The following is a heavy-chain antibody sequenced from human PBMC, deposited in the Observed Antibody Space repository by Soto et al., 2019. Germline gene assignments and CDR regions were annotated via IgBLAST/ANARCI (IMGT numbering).Heavy chain of an antibody. Sequence: SETLSLTCTVSGGSISSGGYYWSWIRQHPGKGLEWIGYIYYSGSTYYNPSLKSRVTISVDTSKNQFSLKLSSVTAADTAVYYCARARVAARRGGVDYWGQGTLVTVSS. CDR2: IYYSGST. CDR1: GGSISSGGYY. CDR3: ARARVAARRGGVDY. J-gene: IGHJ4*02. V-gene: IGHV4-31*03. D-gene: IGHD6-6*01.